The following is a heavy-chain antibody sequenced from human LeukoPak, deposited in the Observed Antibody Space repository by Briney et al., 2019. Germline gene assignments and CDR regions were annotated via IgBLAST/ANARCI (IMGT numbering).Heavy chain of an antibody. CDR2: ISACNGNT. CDR3: ARGGIYCSGGSCYSEPLPLDY. CDR1: GYTFTSYG. Sequence: ASVKVSCKASGYTFTSYGISWVRQAPGQGLEWMGWISACNGNTNYAQKLQGRVTMTTDTSTSTAYMELRSLRSDDTAVYYCARGGIYCSGGSCYSEPLPLDYWGQGTLVTVSS. V-gene: IGHV1-18*04. J-gene: IGHJ4*02. D-gene: IGHD2-15*01.